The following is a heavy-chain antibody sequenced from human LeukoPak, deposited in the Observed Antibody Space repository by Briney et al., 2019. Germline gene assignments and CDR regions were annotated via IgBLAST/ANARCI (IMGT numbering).Heavy chain of an antibody. CDR1: GCSISSYY. J-gene: IGHJ5*02. Sequence: SETLSLTCTVSGCSISSYYWSWIRQPPGKGLEWIGYIYYSGSTNYNPSLKSRVTISVDTSKNQFSLKLSSVTAADTAVYYCARFPGYSSSWRWFDPWGQGTLVTVSS. CDR3: ARFPGYSSSWRWFDP. V-gene: IGHV4-59*08. D-gene: IGHD6-13*01. CDR2: IYYSGST.